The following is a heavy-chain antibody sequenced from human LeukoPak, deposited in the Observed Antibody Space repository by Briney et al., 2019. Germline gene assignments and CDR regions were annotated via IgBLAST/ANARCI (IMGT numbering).Heavy chain of an antibody. D-gene: IGHD2-2*01. Sequence: ASVKVSCKASGYTFTSYYMHWVRQAPGQGLEWMGIINPSGGSTSYAQKFQGRVTMTRDTSTSTVYMELSSLRSEDTAVYYCARAGYCSSTSCRSGDAFDIWGQGTMVTVSS. CDR2: INPSGGST. V-gene: IGHV1-46*01. J-gene: IGHJ3*02. CDR3: ARAGYCSSTSCRSGDAFDI. CDR1: GYTFTSYY.